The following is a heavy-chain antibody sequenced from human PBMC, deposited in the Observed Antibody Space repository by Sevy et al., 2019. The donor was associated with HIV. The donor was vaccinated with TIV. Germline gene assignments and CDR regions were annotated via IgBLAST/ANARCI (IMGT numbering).Heavy chain of an antibody. CDR3: ARRWRYCSSTSCSYYYYGMDV. CDR1: GYTFTSYD. V-gene: IGHV1-8*01. Sequence: ASVKVSCKASGYTFTSYDINWVRQATGQGLEWMGWMNPNSGNTGYAQKFQGRVTMTRNTSISTAYMELSSLGSEDTAVYYCARRWRYCSSTSCSYYYYGMDVWGQGTTVTVSS. D-gene: IGHD2-2*01. CDR2: MNPNSGNT. J-gene: IGHJ6*02.